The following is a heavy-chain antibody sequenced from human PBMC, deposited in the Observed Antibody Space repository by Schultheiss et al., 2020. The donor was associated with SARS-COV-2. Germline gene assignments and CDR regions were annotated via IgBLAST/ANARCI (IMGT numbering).Heavy chain of an antibody. J-gene: IGHJ4*02. CDR1: GFTFSTYD. CDR2: ISYDGSNK. CDR3: ASRIAARLDY. Sequence: GGSLRLSCAASGFTFSTYDMHWVRQAPGKGLEWVAVISYDGSNKYYADSVKGRFTISRDNSKNTLYLQMNSLRAEDTAVYYCASRIAARLDYWGQGTLVTVSS. V-gene: IGHV3-30-3*01. D-gene: IGHD6-6*01.